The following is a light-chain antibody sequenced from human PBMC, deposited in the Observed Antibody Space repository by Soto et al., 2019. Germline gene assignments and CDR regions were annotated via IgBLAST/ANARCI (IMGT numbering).Light chain of an antibody. CDR2: DAF. Sequence: EIVLTQSPPTLSLSPGERATLSCRASQSVSTYLAWYQQKPGQAPRLLIYDAFSRATGIPDRFSGSGSGTDFTLTISRLEPEDFAVYYCQLFGSSRPFGQGTKVDIK. J-gene: IGKJ1*01. V-gene: IGKV3-20*01. CDR3: QLFGSSRP. CDR1: QSVSTY.